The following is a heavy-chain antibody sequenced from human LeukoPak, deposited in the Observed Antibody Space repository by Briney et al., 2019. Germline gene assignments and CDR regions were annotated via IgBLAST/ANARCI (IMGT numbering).Heavy chain of an antibody. CDR2: INPNSGGT. CDR3: ARDSLRTAIAMAGGNWFDP. CDR1: GYTFTGYY. D-gene: IGHD6-19*01. J-gene: IGHJ5*02. Sequence: ASVKVSCKASGYTFTGYYMHWVRQAPGQGLEWMGWINPNSGGTNYAQKFQGRVTMTRDTSISTAYMELTSLRSEDTAVYYCARDSLRTAIAMAGGNWFDPWGQGTLVTVSP. V-gene: IGHV1-2*02.